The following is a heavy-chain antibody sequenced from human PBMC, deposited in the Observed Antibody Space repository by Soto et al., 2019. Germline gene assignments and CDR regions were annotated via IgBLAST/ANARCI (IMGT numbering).Heavy chain of an antibody. J-gene: IGHJ6*03. CDR1: GGSFSGYY. CDR2: INHSGST. CDR3: ARGTVITIFGVVIINSDYYYYYMDV. Sequence: SETLSLTCAVYGGSFSGYYWSWIRQPPGKGLEWIGEINHSGSTNYNPSLKSRVTISVDTSKNQFSLKLSSVTAADTAVYYCARGTVITIFGVVIINSDYYYYYMDVWGKGTTVTVSS. V-gene: IGHV4-34*01. D-gene: IGHD3-3*01.